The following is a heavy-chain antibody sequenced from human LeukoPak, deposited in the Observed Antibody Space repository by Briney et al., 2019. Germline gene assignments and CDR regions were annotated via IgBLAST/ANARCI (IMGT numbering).Heavy chain of an antibody. CDR2: IYPSDSYI. J-gene: IGHJ2*01. V-gene: IGHV5-10-1*01. CDR1: GYTFTNYW. Sequence: GESLKISCRGSGYTFTNYWIGWVRQMLGKGLEWMGRIYPSDSYINYSTCFQGHVTISADKTNSTAYLQWSTLKASDTAMYYCARRGMGYSGYDGYWYFDLWGRGTLVTVSS. D-gene: IGHD5-12*01. CDR3: ARRGMGYSGYDGYWYFDL.